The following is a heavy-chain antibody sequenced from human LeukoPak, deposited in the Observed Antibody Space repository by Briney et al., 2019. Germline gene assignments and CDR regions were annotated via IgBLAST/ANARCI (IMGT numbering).Heavy chain of an antibody. V-gene: IGHV4-59*01. J-gene: IGHJ4*02. CDR1: GGSLTFYY. CDR2: IYYSWST. D-gene: IGHD6-13*01. Sequence: PSETLSLTCSVSGGSLTFYYWTWIRQPPGRGLETVGDIYYSWSTNYNPSLSSRGPISLDTCKNHLALKLTTVPAVDTAMYYCERGAAAGSGIPLYFDFWGQGALVAVSS. CDR3: ERGAAAGSGIPLYFDF.